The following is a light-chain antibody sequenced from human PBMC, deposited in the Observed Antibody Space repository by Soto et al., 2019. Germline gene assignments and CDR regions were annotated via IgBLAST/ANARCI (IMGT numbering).Light chain of an antibody. CDR2: SAS. Sequence: QMSQSPSSLSASVGDTVTISCGASQCISSFLAWYQQIPGKVPKLLIYSASTLQSGVPSRFSGSGSGTDFTLTISSLQPEDVAIYYCQKYNSGPLTFGGGTKVDIK. J-gene: IGKJ4*01. V-gene: IGKV1-27*01. CDR3: QKYNSGPLT. CDR1: QCISSF.